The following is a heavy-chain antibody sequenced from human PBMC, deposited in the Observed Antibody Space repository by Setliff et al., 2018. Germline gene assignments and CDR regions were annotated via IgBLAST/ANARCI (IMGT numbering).Heavy chain of an antibody. CDR1: GYIFNDYG. Sequence: GASVKVSCKTSGYIFNDYGIAWVRQAPGQGLEWMAWISPYSGNTKYAQKLQGRVTMTTDTSTTTAYLELRSLTSDDTAVYYCSRLVRYCTTTSCQGASGAEFWGQGTLVTVSS. D-gene: IGHD2-2*01. CDR2: ISPYSGNT. V-gene: IGHV1-18*01. CDR3: SRLVRYCTTTSCQGASGAEF. J-gene: IGHJ4*02.